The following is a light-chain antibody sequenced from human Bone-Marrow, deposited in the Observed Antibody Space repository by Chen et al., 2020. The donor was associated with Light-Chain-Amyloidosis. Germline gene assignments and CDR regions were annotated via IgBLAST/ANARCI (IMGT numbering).Light chain of an antibody. Sequence: SYELTPPPSLSVSPGQTASITRSGDDLPTKYAYWYQQKPGQAPVLGIHRDTERPSGISERFSGSSSGTTATLTISGVQAEDEADYHCQSADSSGTYEVIFGGGTKLTVL. CDR1: DLPTKY. V-gene: IGLV3-25*03. J-gene: IGLJ2*01. CDR3: QSADSSGTYEVI. CDR2: RDT.